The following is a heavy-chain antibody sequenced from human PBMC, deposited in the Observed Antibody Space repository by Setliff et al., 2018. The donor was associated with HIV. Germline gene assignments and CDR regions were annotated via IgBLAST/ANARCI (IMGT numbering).Heavy chain of an antibody. J-gene: IGHJ3*02. CDR2: IYPQDSDT. CDR3: ARHTIDISLLVVQDPGPFDI. CDR1: GYGFSNHW. V-gene: IGHV5-51*01. Sequence: PGESLKISCTGSGYGFSNHWIGWVRQMPGRGLEWMGIIYPQDSDTRYSPSFEGHVTISADRSRNTAYLQWTALKASDTAMCYCARHTIDISLLVVQDPGPFDIWGRGTMVTVSS. D-gene: IGHD3-10*01.